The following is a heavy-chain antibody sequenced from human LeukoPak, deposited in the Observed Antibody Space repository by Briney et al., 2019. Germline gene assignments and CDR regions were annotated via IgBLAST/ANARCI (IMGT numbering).Heavy chain of an antibody. CDR2: IYYSGST. D-gene: IGHD3-22*01. CDR1: GGSISSSSYY. V-gene: IGHV4-39*01. Sequence: SETLSLTCTVSGGSISSSSYYWGWIRQPPGKGLEWIGSIYYSGSTYYNPSLKSRVTISVDTSKNQFSLKPSSVTAADTAVYYCARSDSSGYYYWGQGTLVTVSS. J-gene: IGHJ4*02. CDR3: ARSDSSGYYY.